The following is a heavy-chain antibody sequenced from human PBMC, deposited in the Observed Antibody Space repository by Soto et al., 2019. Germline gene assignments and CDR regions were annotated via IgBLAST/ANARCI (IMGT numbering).Heavy chain of an antibody. CDR3: ARGQRFSDWFDP. CDR2: IYSSGST. Sequence: QVQLQESGPGLVKPSETLSLNCTVTGGTISGYYWTWIRQSAGGGLEWIGRIYSSGSTNYNPSLKSRVTISLDTSMNYFSLRLSSVTAADTAVYYCARGQRFSDWFDPWGQGTLVTVSS. V-gene: IGHV4-4*07. CDR1: GGTISGYY. J-gene: IGHJ5*02. D-gene: IGHD3-3*01.